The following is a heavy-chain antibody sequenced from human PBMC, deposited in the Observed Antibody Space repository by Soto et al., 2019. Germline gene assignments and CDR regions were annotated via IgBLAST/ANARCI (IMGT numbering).Heavy chain of an antibody. CDR2: INHSGST. Sequence: QVQLQQWGAGLLKPSETLSLTCAVNGGSGGSFSGYYWSWIRQPPGKGLEWIGEINHSGSTNYNPALKSRVTISVDTPKNQFSLKLSSVTAADTAVYYCARHNYDSSGYCHYYYGMDVWGQGTTVTDSS. V-gene: IGHV4-34*01. CDR1: GGSGGSFSGYY. CDR3: ARHNYDSSGYCHYYYGMDV. J-gene: IGHJ6*02. D-gene: IGHD3-22*01.